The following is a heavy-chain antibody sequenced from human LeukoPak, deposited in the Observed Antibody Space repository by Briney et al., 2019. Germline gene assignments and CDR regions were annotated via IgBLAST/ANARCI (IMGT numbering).Heavy chain of an antibody. J-gene: IGHJ6*03. Sequence: PSETLSLTCTVSGGSISSSSYYWGWFRQPPGKGLEWIGSIYYSGSTYYNPSLRSRVTISVDTSKNQFSLKLSSVTAADTAVYYCTRGSIAYYYMDVWGKGTTVTISS. CDR1: GGSISSSSYY. V-gene: IGHV4-39*07. CDR2: IYYSGST. D-gene: IGHD3-22*01. CDR3: TRGSIAYYYMDV.